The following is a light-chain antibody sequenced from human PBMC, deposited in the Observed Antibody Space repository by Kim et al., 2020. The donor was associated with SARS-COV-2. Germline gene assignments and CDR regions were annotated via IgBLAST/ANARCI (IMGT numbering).Light chain of an antibody. V-gene: IGLV1-47*02. J-gene: IGLJ2*01. CDR3: AAWDGSLSGPV. CDR1: SSNIGSNY. CDR2: SNN. Sequence: ELTQPPSASGTPGQRVTISCSGSSSNIGSNYVYWYQQLPGTAPKLLIYSNNQRPSGVPDRFSGSKSGTSASLAISGLRSEDEADYYCAAWDGSLSGPVFGGGTQLTVL.